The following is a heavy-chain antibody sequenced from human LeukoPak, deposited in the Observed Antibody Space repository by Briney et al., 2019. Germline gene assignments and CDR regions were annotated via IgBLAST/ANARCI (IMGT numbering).Heavy chain of an antibody. D-gene: IGHD6-13*01. CDR1: GGSFSGYY. CDR2: INHSGST. CDR3: ARVLRIAAAGQGWFDP. Sequence: SETLSLTCAVYGGSFSGYYWSWIRQPPGKGLEWIGEINHSGSTNYNPSLKSRVTISVDTSKNQFSPKLSSVTAADTAVYYCARVLRIAAAGQGWFDPWGQGTLVTVSS. V-gene: IGHV4-34*01. J-gene: IGHJ5*02.